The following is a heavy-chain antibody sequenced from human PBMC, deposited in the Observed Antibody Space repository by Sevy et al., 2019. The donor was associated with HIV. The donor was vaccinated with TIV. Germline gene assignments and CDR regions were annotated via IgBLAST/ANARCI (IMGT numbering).Heavy chain of an antibody. CDR2: INQDGSEK. CDR3: ARVGSSSFQY. CDR1: GFTFSSNW. J-gene: IGHJ4*02. D-gene: IGHD6-6*01. Sequence: GGSLRLSCAASGFTFSSNWMGWVRQAPGKGLEWVANINQDGSEKYYWDSVKGRFTISRDNAKNSLDLQMNSLRADDTAVYYCARVGSSSFQYWGQGTLVTVSS. V-gene: IGHV3-7*01.